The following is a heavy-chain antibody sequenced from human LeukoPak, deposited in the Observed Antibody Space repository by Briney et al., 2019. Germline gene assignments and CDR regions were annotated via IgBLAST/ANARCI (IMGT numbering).Heavy chain of an antibody. CDR2: IYYRKNT. CDR1: GGSISSSSAY. D-gene: IGHD5-18*01. Sequence: SETLSLTCTVSGGSISSSSAYWGWIRQPPGKGLEWIGSIYYRKNTYYNPPLESRVTISADTSKNQFSLTLGSVSATDTAVYYCASPRGFSYGYFDYWGQGTLVTVSS. V-gene: IGHV4-39*01. CDR3: ASPRGFSYGYFDY. J-gene: IGHJ4*02.